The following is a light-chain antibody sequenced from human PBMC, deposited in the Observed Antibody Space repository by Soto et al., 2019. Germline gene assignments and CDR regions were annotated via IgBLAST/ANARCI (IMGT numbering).Light chain of an antibody. CDR1: SSDVGGYNY. CDR3: TSYTSSSNVV. J-gene: IGLJ2*01. Sequence: QSALTQPASVSGSPGQSITISCTGTSSDVGGYNYVSWYQQHPGQAPKLMIYEVSNRPSGVSNRFSGSKSGNTASLTISGLQADDEADYYCTSYTSSSNVVFGGGTKVTVL. V-gene: IGLV2-14*01. CDR2: EVS.